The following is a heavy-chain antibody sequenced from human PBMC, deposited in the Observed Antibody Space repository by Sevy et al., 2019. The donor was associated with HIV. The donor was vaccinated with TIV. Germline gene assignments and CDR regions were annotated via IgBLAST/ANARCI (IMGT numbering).Heavy chain of an antibody. CDR3: ARIEFDSSGYYYREKYYYYYGMDV. J-gene: IGHJ6*02. Sequence: ASVKVSCKASGYTFTSYDINWVRQATGQGLEWMGWMNPNSGNTGYAQKFQGRVTMTRNTSISTAYLELSSLRSEDTAVYYCARIEFDSSGYYYREKYYYYYGMDVWGQGTTVTVSS. CDR2: MNPNSGNT. V-gene: IGHV1-8*01. CDR1: GYTFTSYD. D-gene: IGHD3-22*01.